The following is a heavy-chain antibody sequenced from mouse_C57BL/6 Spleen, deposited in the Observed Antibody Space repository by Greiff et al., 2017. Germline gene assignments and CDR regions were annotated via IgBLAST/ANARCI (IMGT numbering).Heavy chain of an antibody. CDR1: GYSITSGYY. J-gene: IGHJ2*01. Sequence: EVQLVESGPGLVKPSQSLSLTCSVTGYSITSGYYWNWIRQFPGNKLEWMGYISYDGSNNYNPSLKNRISITRDTSKNQFFLKLNSVTTEDTATYYCARACDGPYYFDYWGQGTTLTVSS. CDR2: ISYDGSN. CDR3: ARACDGPYYFDY. V-gene: IGHV3-6*01. D-gene: IGHD2-3*01.